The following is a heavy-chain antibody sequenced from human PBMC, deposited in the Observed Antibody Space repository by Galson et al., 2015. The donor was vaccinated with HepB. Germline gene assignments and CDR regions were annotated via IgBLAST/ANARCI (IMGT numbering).Heavy chain of an antibody. Sequence: TLSLTCSVSGVSIRSGDYYWSWIRQHPEKGLEWIGYIYYSGSTSYNPSLKSRVTISMDTSKNQFSLRPTSVTAADTAVYYCVWEGLWGQGTLVTVSS. J-gene: IGHJ4*02. D-gene: IGHD1-26*01. V-gene: IGHV4-30-4*08. CDR2: IYYSGST. CDR3: VWEGL. CDR1: GVSIRSGDYY.